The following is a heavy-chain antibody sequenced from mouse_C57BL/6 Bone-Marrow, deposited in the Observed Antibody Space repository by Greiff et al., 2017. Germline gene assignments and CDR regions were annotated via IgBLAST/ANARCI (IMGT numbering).Heavy chain of an antibody. CDR2: ISSGGSYT. CDR1: GFTFSSYG. J-gene: IGHJ3*01. CDR3: ARPPDGYYEAY. V-gene: IGHV5-6*01. D-gene: IGHD2-3*01. Sequence: EVQVVESGGDLVKPGGSLKLSCAASGFTFSSYGMSWVRQTPDKRLEWVATISSGGSYTYYPDSVKGRFTISRDNAKNTLYLQMSSLKSEDTAMYYCARPPDGYYEAYGGQGTLVTVSA.